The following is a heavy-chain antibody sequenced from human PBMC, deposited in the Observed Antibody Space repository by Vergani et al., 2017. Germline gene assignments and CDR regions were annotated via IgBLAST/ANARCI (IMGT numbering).Heavy chain of an antibody. Sequence: QVQLVESGGGVVQPGGSLRLSCIASGFTFRIYGMHWVRQAPGKGLEWVAFIRYDGTKRFYGDSVKSRFTISRDNSHTTVFLQMSSLRADDSAVYYCTKAGQYDSDNFHDSWGQGALVTVAS. J-gene: IGHJ1*01. CDR2: IRYDGTKR. V-gene: IGHV3-30*02. CDR1: GFTFRIYG. D-gene: IGHD3-22*01. CDR3: TKAGQYDSDNFHDS.